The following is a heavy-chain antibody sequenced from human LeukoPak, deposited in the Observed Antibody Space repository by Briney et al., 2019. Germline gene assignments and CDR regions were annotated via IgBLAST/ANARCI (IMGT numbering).Heavy chain of an antibody. J-gene: IGHJ3*02. Sequence: GRSLRLSCAASGFTFDDYAMHWVRQAPGKGLEWVSGISWNSGSIGYADSVKGRFTISRDNAKNSLYLQMNSLRAEDTALYYCAKDMEYSYAKGGAFDIWGQGTMVTVSS. CDR1: GFTFDDYA. V-gene: IGHV3-9*01. CDR3: AKDMEYSYAKGGAFDI. CDR2: ISWNSGSI. D-gene: IGHD5-18*01.